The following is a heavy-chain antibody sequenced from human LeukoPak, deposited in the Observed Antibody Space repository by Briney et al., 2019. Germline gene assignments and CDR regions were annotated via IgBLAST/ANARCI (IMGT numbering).Heavy chain of an antibody. Sequence: SETLSLTCTVCGVSISIYYWSWMRQPPGEGLEWIGYIYNSVSTSYNPSLKSRDTISADTSKNQFSLKLSSVTAADTAVYYCVRDRELNYWGQGTLVTVSS. V-gene: IGHV4-59*01. CDR3: VRDRELNY. J-gene: IGHJ4*02. D-gene: IGHD1-7*01. CDR1: GVSISIYY. CDR2: IYNSVST.